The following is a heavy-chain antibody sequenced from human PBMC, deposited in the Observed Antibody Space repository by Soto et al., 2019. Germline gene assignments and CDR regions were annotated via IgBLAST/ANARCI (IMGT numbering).Heavy chain of an antibody. J-gene: IGHJ5*02. CDR3: VRDLSRQSLKWFDR. CDR1: GYTFTDHY. V-gene: IGHV1-2*02. CDR2: IHPNSGET. D-gene: IGHD3-16*02. Sequence: QVQLVQSGAEVKEPGASMKVSCKASGYTFTDHYINWVRQAPGHAPEYMGWIHPNSGETKYVERFQGRVTMTRDTSISTAYLELWRRKSDYTAVYYCVRDLSRQSLKWFDRWGQGTRVTVSS.